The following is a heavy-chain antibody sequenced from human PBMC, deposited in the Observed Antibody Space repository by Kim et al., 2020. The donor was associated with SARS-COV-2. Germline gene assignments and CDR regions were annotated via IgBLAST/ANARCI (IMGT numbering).Heavy chain of an antibody. CDR3: ARSLEYYGMDV. V-gene: IGHV3-53*04. Sequence: GGSLRLSCAASGFTVSSNYMSWVRQAPGKGLEWVSLIYSGGSTFYADCVKGRFTISRHNSKNTLYLQMNSLRAEDTAVYYCARSLEYYGMDVWGQGTTVTVSS. CDR1: GFTVSSNY. CDR2: IYSGGST. J-gene: IGHJ6*02.